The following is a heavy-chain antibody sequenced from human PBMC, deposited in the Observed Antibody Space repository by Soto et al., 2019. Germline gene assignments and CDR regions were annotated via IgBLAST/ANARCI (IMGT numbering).Heavy chain of an antibody. CDR3: AKDVSSRRWFDP. Sequence: QVQLQESGPGLVKPSETLSLTCAVSGASIRSYHWSWIRQPAGKGLEWIGRMKHTGNTNYNPSRKSRVTMSVDTSKNQSSLKMTSVTAADTAVYFCAKDVSSRRWFDPWGQGILVIVSS. CDR1: GASIRSYH. D-gene: IGHD3-16*01. J-gene: IGHJ5*02. V-gene: IGHV4-4*07. CDR2: MKHTGNT.